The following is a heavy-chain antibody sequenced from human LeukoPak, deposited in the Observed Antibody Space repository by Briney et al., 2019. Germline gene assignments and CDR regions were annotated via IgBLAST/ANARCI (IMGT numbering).Heavy chain of an antibody. J-gene: IGHJ5*02. Sequence: GGSLRLSCAASGFTFSSYSMNWVRQAPGKGLEWVSSISSSSSYIYYADSVKGRFTISRDNAKNSLYLQMNSLRAEDAAVYYCARVWLELRIHNWFDPWGQGTLVTVSS. V-gene: IGHV3-21*01. CDR1: GFTFSSYS. D-gene: IGHD1-7*01. CDR3: ARVWLELRIHNWFDP. CDR2: ISSSSSYI.